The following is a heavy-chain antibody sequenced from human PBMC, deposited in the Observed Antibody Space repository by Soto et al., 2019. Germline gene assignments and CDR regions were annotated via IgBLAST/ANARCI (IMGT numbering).Heavy chain of an antibody. CDR2: ISGDGDTT. J-gene: IGHJ4*02. CDR1: GFTFNNYA. Sequence: EVQLLESGGGLVQPGGSLRLSCAASGFTFNNYAMTWVRQAPGKGLEWVSAISGDGDTTSYADSVKGRFTVSRDGSKNTLYLQMSSLRAEDTALYYCAKGRGGSGSLNPRVDFWGQGTLVTVSS. D-gene: IGHD3-10*01. CDR3: AKGRGGSGSLNPRVDF. V-gene: IGHV3-23*01.